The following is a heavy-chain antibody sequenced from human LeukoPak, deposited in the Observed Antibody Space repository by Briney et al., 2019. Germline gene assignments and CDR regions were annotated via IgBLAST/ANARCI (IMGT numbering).Heavy chain of an antibody. Sequence: GGSLRLSCAASGFSFSSYLMHWVRQVPGKGLVWVSRINTDGSDITYADSVKGRFTISRDNAKNTLYLEMNSLRAEDTAVYYCARTGNLLDYWGQGTLVTVSS. CDR3: ARTGNLLDY. CDR1: GFSFSSYL. J-gene: IGHJ4*02. CDR2: INTDGSDI. V-gene: IGHV3-74*01. D-gene: IGHD1-7*01.